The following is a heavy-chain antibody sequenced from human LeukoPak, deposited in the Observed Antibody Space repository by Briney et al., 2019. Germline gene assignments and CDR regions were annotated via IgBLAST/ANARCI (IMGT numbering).Heavy chain of an antibody. CDR2: INPNRGGT. J-gene: IGHJ2*01. Sequence: ASVQVSCKASGYTFTDYYMHWVRQAPGQGLEWMGWINPNRGGTNYAQRFQGRVTMTRDTSITTAYMDLSRLKSDDTAVYYCARTTAAGDVGYFDLWGRGTLVTVSS. V-gene: IGHV1-2*02. CDR3: ARTTAAGDVGYFDL. D-gene: IGHD6-13*01. CDR1: GYTFTDYY.